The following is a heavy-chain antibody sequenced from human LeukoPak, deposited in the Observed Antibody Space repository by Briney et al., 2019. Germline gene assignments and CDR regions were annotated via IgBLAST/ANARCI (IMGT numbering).Heavy chain of an antibody. CDR1: GGSISGTSYY. V-gene: IGHV4-39*07. CDR2: IYYSGST. Sequence: SETLSLTCTVSGGSISGTSYYWGWIRQPPGKGLEWIGSIYYSGSTYYNPSLKSRVTISVDTSKNQFSLKLSSVTAADTAVYYCARDYGGNPHWGQGTLVTVSS. CDR3: ARDYGGNPH. J-gene: IGHJ4*02. D-gene: IGHD4-23*01.